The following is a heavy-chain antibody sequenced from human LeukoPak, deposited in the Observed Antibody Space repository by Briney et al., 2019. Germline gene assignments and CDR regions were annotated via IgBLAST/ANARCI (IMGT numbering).Heavy chain of an antibody. V-gene: IGHV3-23*01. CDR3: AKGVAVAGPFDY. CDR1: GITFSSYA. CDR2: ISGSGGST. D-gene: IGHD6-19*01. J-gene: IGHJ4*02. Sequence: PGASLRLSCAASGITFSSYAMSWVRQAPGKGLEWVSAISGSGGSTYYADSVKGRFTISRDNSKNTLYLQMNSLRAEDTAVYYCAKGVAVAGPFDYWGQGTLVTVSS.